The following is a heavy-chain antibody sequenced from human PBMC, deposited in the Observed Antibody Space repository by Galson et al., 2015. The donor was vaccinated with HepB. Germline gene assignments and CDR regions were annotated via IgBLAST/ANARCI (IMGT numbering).Heavy chain of an antibody. D-gene: IGHD2-2*01. CDR2: IKQDGSDK. J-gene: IGHJ4*02. V-gene: IGHV3-7*01. CDR3: ARDSSYIVVPAAGDFDS. Sequence: SLRLSCAASGFSFSSYWMSWVRQAPGKGLEWVATIKQDGSDKFYVDSVKGRFTISRDNAKKSLYLQMNSLRAEDTAVYYCARDSSYIVVPAAGDFDSWGQGTLDTVSS. CDR1: GFSFSSYW.